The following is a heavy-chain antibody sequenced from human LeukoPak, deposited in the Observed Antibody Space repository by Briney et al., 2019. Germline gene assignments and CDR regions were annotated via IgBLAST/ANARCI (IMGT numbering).Heavy chain of an antibody. Sequence: SETLSLTCNVSGGSVSNDYWSWIRQPPGKGLEWIGYIYYSGSTNYNPSLKSRVTISVDTSKNQFSLKLSSVTAADTAVYYCARAGDYYDFFSHYYYYMDVWGKGTTVTVSS. CDR1: GGSVSNDY. D-gene: IGHD3-3*01. CDR3: ARAGDYYDFFSHYYYYMDV. V-gene: IGHV4-59*02. J-gene: IGHJ6*03. CDR2: IYYSGST.